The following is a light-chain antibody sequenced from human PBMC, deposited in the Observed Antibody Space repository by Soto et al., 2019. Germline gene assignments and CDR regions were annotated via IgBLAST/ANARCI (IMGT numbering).Light chain of an antibody. V-gene: IGKV3-11*01. J-gene: IGKJ4*01. CDR1: QSVSSY. Sequence: EIVLTQSPATLSLSPGERATLSCRASQSVSSYLAWYQQKPGQAPRLLIYDASNRATGIPARFSGSGSGTDFTLTISSLEPADFAVYYCQQRSNWPQGLTFGGGTKVDIK. CDR3: QQRSNWPQGLT. CDR2: DAS.